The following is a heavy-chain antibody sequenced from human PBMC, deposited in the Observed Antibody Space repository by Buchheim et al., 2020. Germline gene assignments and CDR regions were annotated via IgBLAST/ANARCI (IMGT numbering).Heavy chain of an antibody. Sequence: QVQLVQSGAEVKKPGASVKVSCKASGYTFTSYDINWVRQATGQGLEWMGWMNPNSGNTGYAQKFQGRVTMTRNTSISTAYMELSSLRSEDTAVYYCARAVRSSSRWLQFYSSWYFDLWGRGTL. D-gene: IGHD5-24*01. CDR2: MNPNSGNT. CDR3: ARAVRSSSRWLQFYSSWYFDL. J-gene: IGHJ2*01. V-gene: IGHV1-8*01. CDR1: GYTFTSYD.